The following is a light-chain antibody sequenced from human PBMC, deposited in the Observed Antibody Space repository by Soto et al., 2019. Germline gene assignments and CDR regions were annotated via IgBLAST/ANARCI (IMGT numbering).Light chain of an antibody. CDR2: DAS. CDR3: QQYNSYSSIT. Sequence: DIQMTQSPSTLSGSVGDRVTITCRASQSISSWLAWYQQKPGKAPKLLIYDASSLESGVPSRFSGSGSGTEFTLTISSLQPDDFATYYCQQYNSYSSITFGQGTRWRL. CDR1: QSISSW. J-gene: IGKJ5*01. V-gene: IGKV1-5*01.